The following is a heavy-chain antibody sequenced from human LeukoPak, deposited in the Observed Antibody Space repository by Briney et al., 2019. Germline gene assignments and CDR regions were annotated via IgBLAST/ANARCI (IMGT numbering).Heavy chain of an antibody. CDR1: GYTFTGYY. J-gene: IGHJ4*02. V-gene: IGHV1-2*02. CDR3: ASSGVTFGGVIVVFDY. D-gene: IGHD3-16*02. Sequence: ASVTVSCLASGYTFTGYYMHWVRQAPGQGFEGMGWINPNRCGTNYAQKFQGRVTMTRDTSISTAYMELSRLRSDDTAEYYCASSGVTFGGVIVVFDYWGQGTLVTVSS. CDR2: INPNRCGT.